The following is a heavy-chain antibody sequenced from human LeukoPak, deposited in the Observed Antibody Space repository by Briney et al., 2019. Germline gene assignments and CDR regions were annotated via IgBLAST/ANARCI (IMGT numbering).Heavy chain of an antibody. V-gene: IGHV3-53*01. CDR3: ARFSSGYYYYFDY. CDR2: IYSGGST. CDR1: GFTVSSNY. J-gene: IGHJ4*02. Sequence: GGSLRLSCAASGFTVSSNYMSWVRQAPGKGLEWVSVIYSGGSTYYADSVKGRFTISRDNSKNTLYLQINSLRAEDTAVYYCARFSSGYYYYFDYWGQGTLVTVSS. D-gene: IGHD3-22*01.